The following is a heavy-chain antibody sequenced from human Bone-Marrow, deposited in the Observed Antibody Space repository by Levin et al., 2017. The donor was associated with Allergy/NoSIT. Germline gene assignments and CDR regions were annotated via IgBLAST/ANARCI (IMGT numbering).Heavy chain of an antibody. D-gene: IGHD3-3*01. CDR2: ITTSGANT. CDR1: GLTISNFA. J-gene: IGHJ2*01. CDR3: ATSVGLIWSGTQAAGYFDV. V-gene: IGHV3-23*01. Sequence: GESLKISCEASGLTISNFAMTWVRQAPGKGLEWVSSITTSGANTYFADSVKGRFTISRDNSDNTLHLQMNSLRAEDTAIYYCATSVGLIWSGTQAAGYFDVWGRGTLVTVSS.